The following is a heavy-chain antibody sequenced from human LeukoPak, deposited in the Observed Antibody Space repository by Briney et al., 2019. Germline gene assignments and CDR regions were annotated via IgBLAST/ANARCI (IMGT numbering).Heavy chain of an antibody. CDR2: INPSGGST. Sequence: EASVKVSCKASGYTFTSYYMHWVRQAPGQGLEWMGIINPSGGSTSYAQKFQGRVTMTRDMSTSTVYMELSSLRSEDTAVYYCAREGILTGPRQVDAFDTWGQGTMVTVSS. D-gene: IGHD3-9*01. V-gene: IGHV1-46*01. J-gene: IGHJ3*02. CDR3: AREGILTGPRQVDAFDT. CDR1: GYTFTSYY.